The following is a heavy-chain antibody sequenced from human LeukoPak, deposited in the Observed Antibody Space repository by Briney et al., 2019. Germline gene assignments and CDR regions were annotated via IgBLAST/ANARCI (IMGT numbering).Heavy chain of an antibody. CDR2: ISGSGGST. Sequence: GASLRLSCAASGFTFSSYAMSWVRQAPGKGLEWVSAISGSGGSTYYADSVKGRFTISRDNSKNTLYLQMNGLRAEDTAVYYCAKDQQVLRYFDWSMGDYFDYWGQGTLVTVSS. CDR1: GFTFSSYA. V-gene: IGHV3-23*01. D-gene: IGHD3-9*01. CDR3: AKDQQVLRYFDWSMGDYFDY. J-gene: IGHJ4*02.